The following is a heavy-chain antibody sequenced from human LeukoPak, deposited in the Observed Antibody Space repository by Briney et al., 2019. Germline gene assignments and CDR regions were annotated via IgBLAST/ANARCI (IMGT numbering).Heavy chain of an antibody. Sequence: GASVKVSCKASGYPFKTYGISWVRQAPGQGLEWMGWISAYNGNTNYAQNLQGRVTMTTDTSTSTAYMELRSLRSDDTAVYYCARPYYYDGYFDYWGRGTLVTVSS. CDR2: ISAYNGNT. CDR3: ARPYYYDGYFDY. J-gene: IGHJ4*02. CDR1: GYPFKTYG. D-gene: IGHD3-22*01. V-gene: IGHV1-18*01.